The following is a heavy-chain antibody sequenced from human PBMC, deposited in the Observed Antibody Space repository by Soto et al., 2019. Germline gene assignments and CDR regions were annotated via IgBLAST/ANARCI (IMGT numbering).Heavy chain of an antibody. CDR1: GFTFSSYG. Sequence: GGSLRLSCAASGFTFSSYGMHWVRQAPGKGLEWVAVISYDGSNKYYADSVKGRFTTSRDNSKNTLYLQMNSLRAEDTAVYYCAKEKGWEVWFGESTYYFDYWGQGTLVTVSS. CDR3: AKEKGWEVWFGESTYYFDY. CDR2: ISYDGSNK. J-gene: IGHJ4*02. V-gene: IGHV3-30*18. D-gene: IGHD3-10*01.